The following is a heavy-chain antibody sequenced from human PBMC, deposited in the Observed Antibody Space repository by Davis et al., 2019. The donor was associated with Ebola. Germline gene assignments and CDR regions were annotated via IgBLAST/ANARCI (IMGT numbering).Heavy chain of an antibody. CDR2: INPSGGSP. CDR3: ARAGQWLVTSYFDY. CDR1: LYTFTSYY. D-gene: IGHD6-19*01. V-gene: IGHV1-46*01. Sequence: SVTVSRLASLYTFTSYYMHWVRQAPAQGLEWMGIINPSGGSPSYAQKLQGRVTMTTDTSTSTAYMELRSLRSDDTAVYYCARAGQWLVTSYFDYWGQGTLVTVSS. J-gene: IGHJ4*02.